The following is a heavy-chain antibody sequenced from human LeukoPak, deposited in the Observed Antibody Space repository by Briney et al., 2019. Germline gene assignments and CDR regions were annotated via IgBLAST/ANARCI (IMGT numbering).Heavy chain of an antibody. CDR2: ISNDGSST. CDR1: GFTFSSYW. CDR3: ARGRYGEYV. V-gene: IGHV3-74*01. D-gene: IGHD4-17*01. Sequence: PGGSLRLSCTASGFTFSSYWMHWVRQAPGKGLVWVSRISNDGSSTTYADSVKGRFTISRDNAKSTLYLQMNSLRAEDTAVYYCARGRYGEYVWGQGALVTVSS. J-gene: IGHJ4*02.